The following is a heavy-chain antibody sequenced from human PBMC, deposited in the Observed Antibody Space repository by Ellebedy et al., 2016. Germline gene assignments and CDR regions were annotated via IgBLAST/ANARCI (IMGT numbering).Heavy chain of an antibody. Sequence: GGSLRLXCAASGFTFTSYAMNWVRQAPGKGLEWVSAISRSGDNTYYADSVKGRFTISRDNSENTLYLQMNSLRAEDTAVYYCAKRTLTGTTDYWGQGTLVTVSS. CDR3: AKRTLTGTTDY. V-gene: IGHV3-23*01. CDR1: GFTFTSYA. D-gene: IGHD1-7*01. CDR2: ISRSGDNT. J-gene: IGHJ4*02.